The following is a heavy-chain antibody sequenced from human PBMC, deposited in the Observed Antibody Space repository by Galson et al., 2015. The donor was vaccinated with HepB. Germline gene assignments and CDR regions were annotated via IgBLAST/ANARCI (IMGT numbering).Heavy chain of an antibody. Sequence: SVKVSCKASGYTFIHYGINWLRQAPGQGLEWMGWINTNTGNPTYAQGFIGRFVFSLDTSVSTAYLQINSLKAEDTAIYYCAKELRIDAFDIWGRGTMVTVSS. CDR1: GYTFIHYG. CDR3: AKELRIDAFDI. CDR2: INTNTGNP. D-gene: IGHD3-16*01. J-gene: IGHJ3*02. V-gene: IGHV7-4-1*02.